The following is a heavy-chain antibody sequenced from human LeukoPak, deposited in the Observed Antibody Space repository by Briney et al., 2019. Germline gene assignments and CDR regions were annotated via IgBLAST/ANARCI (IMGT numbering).Heavy chain of an antibody. CDR2: ISYDGINK. J-gene: IGHJ4*02. D-gene: IGHD1-14*01. Sequence: GGSLRLSCAVSGFTFTAYGMHWVRQAPGKGLEWVAIISYDGINKYYQDSVKGRFTISRDNSKNTLYLQMNSLRAEDTAVYYCAKDTRDDHHSDYWGQGTLVTVSS. CDR3: AKDTRDDHHSDY. CDR1: GFTFTAYG. V-gene: IGHV3-30*18.